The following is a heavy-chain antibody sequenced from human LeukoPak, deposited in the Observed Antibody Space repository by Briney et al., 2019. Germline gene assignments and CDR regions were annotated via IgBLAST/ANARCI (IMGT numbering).Heavy chain of an antibody. V-gene: IGHV4-4*09. CDR1: GGSISSYY. Sequence: SETLSLTCTVSGGSISSYYWSWFRQPPGKGLEWIGYIYTSGSINYNPSLKSRVTISVDTSKNQFSLKLSSVTAADTAVYYCARQGYDFWSGYHNWFDPWGQGTLVTVSS. CDR2: IYTSGSI. D-gene: IGHD3-3*01. CDR3: ARQGYDFWSGYHNWFDP. J-gene: IGHJ5*02.